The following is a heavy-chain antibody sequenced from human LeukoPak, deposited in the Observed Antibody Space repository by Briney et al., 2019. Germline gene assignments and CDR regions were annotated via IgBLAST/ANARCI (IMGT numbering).Heavy chain of an antibody. D-gene: IGHD4-11*01. CDR2: IIPIFGTA. Sequence: ASVKVSCKASGGTFSSYAISWVRQAPGQGLEWMGGIIPIFGTANYAQKFQGRVTITADESTSTAYMELSSLRTEDTAVYYCARDNGGDVYSNYVFDYWGQGTLVTVSS. V-gene: IGHV1-69*13. J-gene: IGHJ4*02. CDR3: ARDNGGDVYSNYVFDY. CDR1: GGTFSSYA.